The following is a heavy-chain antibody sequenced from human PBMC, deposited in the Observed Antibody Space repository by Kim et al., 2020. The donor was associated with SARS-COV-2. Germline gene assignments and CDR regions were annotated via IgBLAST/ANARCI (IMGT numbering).Heavy chain of an antibody. Sequence: GGGNGYADSLKGPFTLSRENAKNTLYLKINSLRAEDTAKYYCTIPLEMTYSWGQGTLVTVSS. V-gene: IGHV3-74*01. CDR3: TIPLEMTYS. J-gene: IGHJ4*02. CDR2: GGGN. D-gene: IGHD1-1*01.